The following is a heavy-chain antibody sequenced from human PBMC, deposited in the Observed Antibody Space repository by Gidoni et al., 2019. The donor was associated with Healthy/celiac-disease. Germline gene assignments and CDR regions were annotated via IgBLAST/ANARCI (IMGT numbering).Heavy chain of an antibody. J-gene: IGHJ6*02. Sequence: EVQLVESGGVVVQPGGSLSLSCAASGFTFDDYAMHWVRQAPGKGLEWVSLISWDGGSTYYADSVKGRFTISRDNSKNSLYLQMNSLRAEDTALYYCAKESHGSAAGTLDVWGQGTTVTVSS. CDR3: AKESHGSAAGTLDV. D-gene: IGHD6-13*01. CDR2: ISWDGGST. V-gene: IGHV3-43D*03. CDR1: GFTFDDYA.